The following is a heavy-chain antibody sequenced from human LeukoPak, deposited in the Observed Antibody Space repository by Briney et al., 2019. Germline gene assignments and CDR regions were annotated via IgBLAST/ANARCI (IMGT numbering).Heavy chain of an antibody. V-gene: IGHV3-30*04. CDR2: ISYDGSNK. Sequence: GGSLRLSCAASGFTFSSYAMHWVRQAPGKGLEWVAVISYDGSNKYYADSVKGRFTISRDNSKNTLYLQMNSLRAEDTAVYYCARDRRPLQTEYFQHWGQGTLVTVSS. CDR1: GFTFSSYA. CDR3: ARDRRPLQTEYFQH. D-gene: IGHD3-16*02. J-gene: IGHJ1*01.